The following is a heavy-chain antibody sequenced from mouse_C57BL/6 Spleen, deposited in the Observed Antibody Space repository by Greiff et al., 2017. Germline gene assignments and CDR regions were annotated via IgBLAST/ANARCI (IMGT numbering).Heavy chain of an antibody. Sequence: EVKVVESGGGLVKPGGSLKLSCAASGFTFSDYGMHWVRQAPGKGLEWVAYISSGSSTIYYADTVKGRFTISRDNAKNTLFLQMTSLRSEDTAMYYCARGGGYSPWFAYWGQGTLVTVSA. CDR1: GFTFSDYG. CDR3: ARGGGYSPWFAY. J-gene: IGHJ3*01. V-gene: IGHV5-17*01. D-gene: IGHD2-3*01. CDR2: ISSGSSTI.